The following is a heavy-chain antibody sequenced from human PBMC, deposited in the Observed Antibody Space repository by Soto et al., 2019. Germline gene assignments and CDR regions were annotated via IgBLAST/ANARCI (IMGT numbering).Heavy chain of an antibody. D-gene: IGHD3-10*01. V-gene: IGHV4-30-2*01. CDR2: IYHNGIT. J-gene: IGHJ6*02. CDR1: GASISRGGSS. CDR3: ARGLAVRGSYGLDV. Sequence: NPSETLSLTCAVSGASISRGGSSWSWIRQAPGTGLEWIGYIYHNGITNYNPSLKSRVTISVDKSQNQFSLSLNFVTAADTAVYYCARGLAVRGSYGLDVWGQGTTVTVSS.